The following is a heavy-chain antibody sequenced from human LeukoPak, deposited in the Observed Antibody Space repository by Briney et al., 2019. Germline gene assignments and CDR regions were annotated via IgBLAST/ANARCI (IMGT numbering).Heavy chain of an antibody. CDR2: IYQTGST. CDR3: ARDLGSTGYYYLDS. J-gene: IGHJ4*02. Sequence: SETLSLTCSVSGGPITEFYWSWIRQPPGKGLEWIGYIYQTGSTNYSPSLKSRVSMSVDASRNQFSLKLVSVTAADTAVYYCARDLGSTGYYYLDSWGKGILVTVSS. CDR1: GGPITEFY. V-gene: IGHV4-59*01. D-gene: IGHD6-19*01.